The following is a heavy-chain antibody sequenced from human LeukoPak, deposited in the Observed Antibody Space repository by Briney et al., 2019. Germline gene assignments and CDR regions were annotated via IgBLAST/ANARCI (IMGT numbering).Heavy chain of an antibody. CDR3: ARYGSSNALDY. CDR2: IYTSGST. J-gene: IGHJ4*02. Sequence: SQTLSLTCTVSGGSISSYYWSWIRQPPGKGLEWIGYIYTSGSTNYNPSLKSRVTISVDTSKNQFSLKLSSVTAADTAVYYCARYGSSNALDYWGQGTLVTVSS. D-gene: IGHD6-6*01. V-gene: IGHV4-4*09. CDR1: GGSISSYY.